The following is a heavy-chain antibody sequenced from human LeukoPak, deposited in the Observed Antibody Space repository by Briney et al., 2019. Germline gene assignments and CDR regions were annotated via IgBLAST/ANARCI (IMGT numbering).Heavy chain of an antibody. CDR2: ISSSDSIL. D-gene: IGHD3-10*01. V-gene: IGHV3-11*01. CDR1: GFIFSDYY. Sequence: GGSLRLSCAASGFIFSDYYMTWIRQAPGKGLEWVSYISSSDSILYYADSVKGRFTISRDNAKNSLYLQMNSLRAEDTAVYYCARHLLWFGELSGGFDYWGQGTLATVSS. CDR3: ARHLLWFGELSGGFDY. J-gene: IGHJ4*02.